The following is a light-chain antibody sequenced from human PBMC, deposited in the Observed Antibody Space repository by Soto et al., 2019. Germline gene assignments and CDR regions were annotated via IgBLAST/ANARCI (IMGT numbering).Light chain of an antibody. CDR3: SSYTSPGTVK. V-gene: IGLV2-14*01. CDR1: SSDVGLYNY. J-gene: IGLJ2*01. CDR2: DVS. Sequence: QSALTQPASVSGSPGQSITISCTGTSSDVGLYNYVSWYQHHPGKAPKLMIYDVSDRPSGVSNRFSGSKSGNTASLTISGLQAEDEGDYYSSSYTSPGTVKFGGGTKLTVL.